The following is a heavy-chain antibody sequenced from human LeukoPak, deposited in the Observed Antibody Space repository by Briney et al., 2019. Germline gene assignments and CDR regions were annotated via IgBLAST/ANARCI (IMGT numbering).Heavy chain of an antibody. CDR2: ISGSGGST. J-gene: IGHJ4*02. V-gene: IGHV3-23*01. D-gene: IGHD3-10*01. CDR1: GFTFSSYA. CDR3: ARVRVRMVRGYLDY. Sequence: PGGFLRLSCAASGFTFSSYAMSWVRQAPGKGLEWVSAISGSGGSTYYADSVKGRFTISRDNSKNTLYLQMNSLRAEDTAVYYCARVRVRMVRGYLDYWGQGTLVTVSS.